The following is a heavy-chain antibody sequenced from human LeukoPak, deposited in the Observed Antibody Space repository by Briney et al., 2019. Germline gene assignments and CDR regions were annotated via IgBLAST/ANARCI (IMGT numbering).Heavy chain of an antibody. CDR3: ARSSQRSATLNY. V-gene: IGHV4-61*01. CDR1: GGSVSSGSYF. Sequence: PSETLSLTCTVSGGSVSSGSYFWSWIRQSPGTGLEWIGYISYSGSTNYNPSLKNRVTISVDTSKNQFSLKLSSVTAADTAVYYCARSSQRSATLNYWGQGTLVTVSS. J-gene: IGHJ4*02. D-gene: IGHD6-25*01. CDR2: ISYSGST.